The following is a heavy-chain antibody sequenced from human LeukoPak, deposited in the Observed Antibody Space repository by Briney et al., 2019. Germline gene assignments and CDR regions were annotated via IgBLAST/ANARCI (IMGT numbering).Heavy chain of an antibody. J-gene: IGHJ4*02. CDR1: GFTFSNAW. D-gene: IGHD3-10*01. CDR3: ARAVRRGFGESYDY. V-gene: IGHV3-7*01. CDR2: IKQDGSEQ. Sequence: GGSLRLSCAASGFTFSNAWMSWVRQAPGKGLEWVASIKQDGSEQFYVDSARGRFTVSKDNAKNSLYLQMNSLRAEDTAVYYCARAVRRGFGESYDYWGQGTLVTVSS.